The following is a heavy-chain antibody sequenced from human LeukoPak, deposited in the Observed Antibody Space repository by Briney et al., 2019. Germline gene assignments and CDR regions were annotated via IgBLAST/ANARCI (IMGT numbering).Heavy chain of an antibody. V-gene: IGHV1-2*02. Sequence: APVKVSCKASGYTFTDYDMHWVRQAPGQGLEWMGWINPNNGGTNYAQKFQGSVTMTRDTSISTAYMELSRLRSDDTAVYYCARERGQQVRFDPWGQGTLVTVSS. CDR3: ARERGQQVRFDP. J-gene: IGHJ5*02. D-gene: IGHD6-13*01. CDR2: INPNNGGT. CDR1: GYTFTDYD.